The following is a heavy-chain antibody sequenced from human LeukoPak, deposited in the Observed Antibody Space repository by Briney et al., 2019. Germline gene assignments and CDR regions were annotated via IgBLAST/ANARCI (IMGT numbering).Heavy chain of an antibody. CDR1: GYTFTCYY. V-gene: IGHV1-2*02. J-gene: IGHJ4*02. D-gene: IGHD2-2*01. CDR2: INPNSGGT. Sequence: ASVKVSCKASGYTFTCYYMHWVRQAPGQGLEWMGWINPNSGGTNYAQKFQGRVTMTSDTSISTAYMELSRLRSDDTAVYYCARDPEDIVVVPAAPGCDWGQGTLVTVSS. CDR3: ARDPEDIVVVPAAPGCD.